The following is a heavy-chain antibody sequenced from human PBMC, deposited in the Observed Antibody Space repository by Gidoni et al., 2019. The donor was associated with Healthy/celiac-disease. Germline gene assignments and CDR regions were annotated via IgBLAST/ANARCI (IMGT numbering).Heavy chain of an antibody. CDR1: GFTFSSYA. CDR3: ARDPRPY. V-gene: IGHV3-30*01. CDR2: ISYDGSTK. Sequence: QVQLVESGGGVVQPGRSVGLSCAASGFTFSSYAMHWVRQAPGKGLEWVAVISYDGSTKYYADSVKGRFTISRDNSKNTLYLQMNSLRAEDTAVYYCARDPRPYWGQGTLVTVSS. J-gene: IGHJ4*02.